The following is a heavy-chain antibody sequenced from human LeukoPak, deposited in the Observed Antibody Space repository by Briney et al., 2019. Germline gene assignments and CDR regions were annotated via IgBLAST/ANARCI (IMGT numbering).Heavy chain of an antibody. CDR1: GFTFSSYA. D-gene: IGHD6-13*01. CDR2: ISGSGGST. V-gene: IGHV3-23*01. Sequence: GGSLRLSCAASGFTFSSYAMSWVRQAPGKGLEWVSAISGSGGSTYYADSVKGRFTISRDNSKNTLYLQMNSLRAEDTAVYYCAKPLAAAIGYFDYWGQETLVTVSS. J-gene: IGHJ4*02. CDR3: AKPLAAAIGYFDY.